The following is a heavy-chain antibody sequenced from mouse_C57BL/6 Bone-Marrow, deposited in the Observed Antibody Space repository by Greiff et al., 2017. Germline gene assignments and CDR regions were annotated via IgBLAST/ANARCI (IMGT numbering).Heavy chain of an antibody. Sequence: VQLQQSGAELVKPGASVKLSCKASGYTFTSYWMHWVKQRPGQGLEWIGMIHPNSGSTNYNEKFKSKATLTVDKSSSTAYMQLSSLTSEDSAVYYCARGECYYGSSWLAYWGQGTLVTVSA. J-gene: IGHJ3*01. CDR1: GYTFTSYW. CDR2: IHPNSGST. D-gene: IGHD1-1*01. V-gene: IGHV1-64*01. CDR3: ARGECYYGSSWLAY.